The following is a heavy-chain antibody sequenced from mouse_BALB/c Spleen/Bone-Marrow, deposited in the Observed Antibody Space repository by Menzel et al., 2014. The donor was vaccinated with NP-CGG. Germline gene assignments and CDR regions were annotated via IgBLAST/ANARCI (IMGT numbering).Heavy chain of an antibody. D-gene: IGHD2-3*01. V-gene: IGHV1-69*02. J-gene: IGHJ4*01. CDR1: GYTFTSYW. Sequence: QVQLQQSGAELVKPGDPVKLSCKASGYTFTSYWMNWVKQRPGRGLEWIGRIDPSDSETHYNQKFKDKATLTVDKSSSTAYIQLSSLTSEDSAVYYCARALGDGYYYAMDYWGQGTSVTVSS. CDR2: IDPSDSET. CDR3: ARALGDGYYYAMDY.